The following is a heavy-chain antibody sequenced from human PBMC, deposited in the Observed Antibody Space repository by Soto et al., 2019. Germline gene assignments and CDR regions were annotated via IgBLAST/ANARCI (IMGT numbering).Heavy chain of an antibody. CDR1: GYTFTSYY. J-gene: IGHJ5*02. V-gene: IGHV1-46*01. CDR2: INPSGGST. D-gene: IGHD6-13*01. Sequence: GASVKVSCKASGYTFTSYYMHWVRQAPGQGLEWMGIINPSGGSTSYAQKFQGRVTMTRDTSTSTVYMELSSLRSEDTAVYYCARGNRAAADRGNWFDPWGQGTLVTVSS. CDR3: ARGNRAAADRGNWFDP.